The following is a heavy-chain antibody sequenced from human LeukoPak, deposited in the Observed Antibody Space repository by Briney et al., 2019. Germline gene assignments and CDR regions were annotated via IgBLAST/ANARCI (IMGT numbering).Heavy chain of an antibody. D-gene: IGHD3-10*01. V-gene: IGHV3-7*01. CDR3: ARTGDYGSGRYFRPFDY. CDR1: GFTFSSYW. J-gene: IGHJ4*02. Sequence: GGSLRLSCAAPGFTFSSYWMSWVRQAPGKGLEWVANIKQDGSEKYYVDSVKGRFTISRDNAKKSLFLQMNSLRAEDTAVYYCARTGDYGSGRYFRPFDYWGQGTLVTVSS. CDR2: IKQDGSEK.